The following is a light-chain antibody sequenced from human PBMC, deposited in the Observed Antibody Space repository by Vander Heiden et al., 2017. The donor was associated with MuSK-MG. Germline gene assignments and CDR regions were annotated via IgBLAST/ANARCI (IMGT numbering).Light chain of an antibody. Sequence: SQMTQSPSTLSASIGDRVTITCRASQSISSWLAWYQQKPGKAPKLRFYKASSLESGVPSRFSGSGPGTEFTLTIGTLQPDDFAIYYGKKYNSYPLTFGGGTKVEIK. CDR1: QSISSW. J-gene: IGKJ4*01. CDR2: KAS. V-gene: IGKV1-5*03. CDR3: KKYNSYPLT.